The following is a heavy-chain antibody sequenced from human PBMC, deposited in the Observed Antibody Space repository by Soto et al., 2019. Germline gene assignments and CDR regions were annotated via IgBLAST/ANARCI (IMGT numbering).Heavy chain of an antibody. CDR3: ARVGPWVPYYYDSSPYTFENWFDH. CDR1: GGSISSYY. V-gene: IGHV4-4*07. J-gene: IGHJ5*02. D-gene: IGHD3-22*01. Sequence: SETLSLTCTVSGGSISSYYWSWIRQPAGKGLEWIGRIYTSGSTYYNPSLNSRVTLSIDMTNNHVSLILNSVTAADTAVYYCARVGPWVPYYYDSSPYTFENWFDHWGQGTLVTVSS. CDR2: IYTSGST.